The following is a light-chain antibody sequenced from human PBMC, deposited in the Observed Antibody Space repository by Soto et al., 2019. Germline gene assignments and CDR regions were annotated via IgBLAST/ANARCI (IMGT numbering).Light chain of an antibody. CDR1: SSDIGSHDL. Sequence: QSALTQPASVSASPGQSLTISCAGTSSDIGSHDLVSWYQQLPGKAPRLMTYDVDKRPSGVPDRFSGSKSGSTASLTISGLQAEDEADYYCCSYANYSTFVFGGGTKLTVL. J-gene: IGLJ2*01. CDR3: CSYANYSTFV. CDR2: DVD. V-gene: IGLV2-23*02.